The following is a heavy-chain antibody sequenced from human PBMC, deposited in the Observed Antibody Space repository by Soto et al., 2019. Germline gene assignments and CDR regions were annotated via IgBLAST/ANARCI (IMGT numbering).Heavy chain of an antibody. CDR1: GGSINLYH. CDR2: ISYSGSSI. Sequence: ETLSLTCTVSGGSINLYHWSWLRQPPGKGLEWVASISYSGSSINYSPSLKSRVTISVDTSNNQFSLKVNSVTASDSAVYYCARDMTTMMITGTFDSWGQGTLVTVSS. CDR3: ARDMTTMMITGTFDS. V-gene: IGHV4-59*12. J-gene: IGHJ4*02. D-gene: IGHD3-22*01.